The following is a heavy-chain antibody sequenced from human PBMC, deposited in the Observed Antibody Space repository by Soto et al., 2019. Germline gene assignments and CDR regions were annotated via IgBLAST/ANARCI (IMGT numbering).Heavy chain of an antibody. V-gene: IGHV1-69*02. D-gene: IGHD6-6*01. J-gene: IGHJ6*03. Sequence: QVQLVQSGAEVKKPGSSVKVSCKASGGTFSSYAINWVRQAPGQGLEWMGRIVPMFGIPNFAPKFQGRVTMTADRSTTPAYMGLRSLRSEDTAVYYCASGPYTSSSGGYYYSYMDDWGKGTTVTFSS. CDR1: GGTFSSYA. CDR2: IVPMFGIP. CDR3: ASGPYTSSSGGYYYSYMDD.